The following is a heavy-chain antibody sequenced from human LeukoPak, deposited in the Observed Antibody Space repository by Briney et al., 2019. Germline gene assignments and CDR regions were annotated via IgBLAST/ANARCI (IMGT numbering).Heavy chain of an antibody. V-gene: IGHV3-23*01. CDR1: GFTFSSYT. Sequence: GGSLRLSCAASGFTFSSYTMRWVRQAPGKGLEWVSAISGSGGSTYYADSVKGRFTISRDNSKNTLYLQMNSLRAEDTAVYYCAKSANDYCSSNSCYKFDYWGQGALVTVSS. CDR3: AKSANDYCSSNSCYKFDY. D-gene: IGHD2-2*02. CDR2: ISGSGGST. J-gene: IGHJ4*02.